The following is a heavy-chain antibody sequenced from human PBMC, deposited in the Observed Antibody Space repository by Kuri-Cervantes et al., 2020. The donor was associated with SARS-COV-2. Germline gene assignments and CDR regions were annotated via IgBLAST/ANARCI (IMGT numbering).Heavy chain of an antibody. CDR2: ISFDESDK. J-gene: IGHJ3*02. CDR3: AEHYETYHPPQGFDI. D-gene: IGHD3-16*01. V-gene: IGHV3-30*18. CDR1: GFTFSTYR. Sequence: GGSLRLSCAASGFTFSTYRMHWVRQAPGKGLEWVSVISFDESDKDYADSVKGRFTISRDNSKNTLYLQMNSLRADDTAVYYCAEHYETYHPPQGFDIWGQGTMVTVSS.